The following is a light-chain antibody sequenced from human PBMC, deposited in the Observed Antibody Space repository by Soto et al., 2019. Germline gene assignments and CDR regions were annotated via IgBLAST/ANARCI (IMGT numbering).Light chain of an antibody. Sequence: ERVLISFAAVLSSSQGERATLSCRASQSVGGYLAWYQQKPGQAPRLLIYDASNRATGIPARFSGSGSGTDFTLTISSLEPEDFAVYYCQQRSNWPPTFGQGTKVDIK. CDR3: QQRSNWPPT. J-gene: IGKJ1*01. CDR1: QSVGGY. CDR2: DAS. V-gene: IGKV3-11*01.